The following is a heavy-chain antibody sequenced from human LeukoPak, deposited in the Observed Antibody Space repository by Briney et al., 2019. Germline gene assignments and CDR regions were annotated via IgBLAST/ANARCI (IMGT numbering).Heavy chain of an antibody. V-gene: IGHV4-61*08. Sequence: SETLSLTCTVSGGSVSSGGYSWSWIRQPPGKGLEWIGYIYNSGSTNYNPSLKSRVIISVDTSKNQFSLKLSSVTAADTAVYYCASVVDTATHFDYWGQGTLVPVSS. CDR1: GGSVSSGGYS. CDR3: ASVVDTATHFDY. D-gene: IGHD5-18*01. J-gene: IGHJ4*02. CDR2: IYNSGST.